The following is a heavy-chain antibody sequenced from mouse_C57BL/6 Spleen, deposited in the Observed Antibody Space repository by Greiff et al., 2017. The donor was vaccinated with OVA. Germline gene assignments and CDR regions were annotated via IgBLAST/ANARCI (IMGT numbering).Heavy chain of an antibody. CDR1: GFTIKNTY. CDR3: ARDYYGSSYDYFDY. V-gene: IGHV14-3*01. J-gene: IGHJ2*01. CDR2: IDPANGNT. D-gene: IGHD1-1*01. Sequence: EVQLQQSVAELVRPGASVKLSCTASGFTIKNTYMHWVQQRPEQGLEWIGRIDPANGNTKYAPKFQGKATITADTSSNTAYLQLSSLTSEDTAIYYCARDYYGSSYDYFDYWGQGTTLTVSS.